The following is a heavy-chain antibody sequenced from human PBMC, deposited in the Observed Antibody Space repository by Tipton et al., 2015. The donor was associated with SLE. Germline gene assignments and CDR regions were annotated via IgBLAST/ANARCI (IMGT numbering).Heavy chain of an antibody. V-gene: IGHV3-53*04. CDR3: ARVGGGSSWYGWFDP. CDR1: GFTVSSNY. J-gene: IGHJ5*02. D-gene: IGHD6-13*01. Sequence: QLVQSGGGLVQPGGSLRLSCAASGFTVSSNYMSWVRQAPGKGLEWVSVIYSGGSTYYADSVKGRFTISRHNSKNTLYLQMNSLRAEDTAVYYCARVGGGSSWYGWFDPWGQGTLVTVSS. CDR2: IYSGGST.